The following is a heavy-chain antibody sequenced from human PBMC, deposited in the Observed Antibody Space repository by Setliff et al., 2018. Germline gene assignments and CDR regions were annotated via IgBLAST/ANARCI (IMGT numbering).Heavy chain of an antibody. CDR3: VREGVDSRSSTDYRYYMDV. J-gene: IGHJ6*03. CDR2: TIPILGTT. Sequence: ASVKVSCKASGGTFSSYGISWVRQAPGQGLEWRGGTIPILGTTDYAQKCRGRVTIITDESTSTAFMQLSSLRSEETAVYYCVREGVDSRSSTDYRYYMDVWGKGTTVTVSS. CDR1: GGTFSSYG. V-gene: IGHV1-69*05. D-gene: IGHD3-22*01.